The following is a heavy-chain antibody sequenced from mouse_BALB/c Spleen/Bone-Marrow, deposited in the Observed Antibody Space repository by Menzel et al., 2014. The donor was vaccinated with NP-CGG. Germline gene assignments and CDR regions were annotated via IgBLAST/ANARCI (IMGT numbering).Heavy chain of an antibody. V-gene: IGHV1-7*01. Sequence: VQLQQSGAELAKPGASVKMSCKASGYTFTDYWMHWVKQRPGQGLEWLGYINPSTGYTEYNQKFKDKATLTADKSSSTAYMQLNSLTSEDSAVYYSARFYDGYYLPLDYWGQGTTLTVSS. CDR3: ARFYDGYYLPLDY. CDR1: GYTFTDYW. D-gene: IGHD2-3*01. J-gene: IGHJ2*01. CDR2: INPSTGYT.